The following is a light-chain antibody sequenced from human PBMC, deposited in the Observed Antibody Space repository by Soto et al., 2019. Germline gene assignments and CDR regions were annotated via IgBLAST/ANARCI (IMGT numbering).Light chain of an antibody. CDR3: QQSYSTPWT. Sequence: DIQMTQSPSSLSASVGDRVIITCRASESITNFLNWYQQKPGKAPNLLIYAASSLQSGVPSMFSGSASGTYFTLTISSLQPADFATYYCQQSYSTPWTFGQGTKVDIK. J-gene: IGKJ1*01. CDR1: ESITNF. CDR2: AAS. V-gene: IGKV1-39*01.